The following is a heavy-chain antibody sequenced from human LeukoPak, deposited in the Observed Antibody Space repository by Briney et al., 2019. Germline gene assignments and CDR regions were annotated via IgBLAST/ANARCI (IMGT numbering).Heavy chain of an antibody. V-gene: IGHV1-2*02. J-gene: IGHJ4*02. Sequence: GASVKVSCKASGYTFSGYYMHWVRQAPGQGLEWMGWINPKSGGTNEAQKFHDRVTMTRGTSIRTAYMEVSRLRSDDTAVYYRARSPDILTGENFDYWGQGTLVTVSS. D-gene: IGHD3-9*01. CDR1: GYTFSGYY. CDR2: INPKSGGT. CDR3: ARSPDILTGENFDY.